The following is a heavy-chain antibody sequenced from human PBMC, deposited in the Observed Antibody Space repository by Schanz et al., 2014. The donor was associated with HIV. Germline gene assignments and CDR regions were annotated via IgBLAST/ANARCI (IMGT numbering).Heavy chain of an antibody. V-gene: IGHV1-2*02. CDR2: INTRTGDT. J-gene: IGHJ4*02. CDR1: GYTFTGYY. CDR3: AKGLQKFDWRSPFDY. D-gene: IGHD3-9*01. Sequence: QVQVVQSGAEVKKPGSSVTVSCKASGYTFTGYYLHWVRQAPGQGLEWMGWINTRTGDTIYAERLQGRVTLTRDTSINTAYMTLSRLGSDDTAVYFCAKGLQKFDWRSPFDYWGQGTLLTVSS.